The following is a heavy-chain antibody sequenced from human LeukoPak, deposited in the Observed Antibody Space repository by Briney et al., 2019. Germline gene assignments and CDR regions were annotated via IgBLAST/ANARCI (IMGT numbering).Heavy chain of an antibody. CDR3: SNDLTSDFGGDLDP. J-gene: IGHJ5*02. CDR1: GFTFSNYG. D-gene: IGHD3-10*01. CDR2: ISFDGSQK. Sequence: GGSLRLSCAASGFTFSNYGMHWVRQAPGKGLEWVALISFDGSQKYYADSVKGRFTISRDNSKSTVYLQMNSLRVEDAAVYYCSNDLTSDFGGDLDPWGQGTLVTVSS. V-gene: IGHV3-30*02.